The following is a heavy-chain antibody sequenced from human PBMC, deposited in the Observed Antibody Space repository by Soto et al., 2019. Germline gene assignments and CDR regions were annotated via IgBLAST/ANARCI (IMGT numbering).Heavy chain of an antibody. CDR3: AKTGEQWPICDY. V-gene: IGHV3-23*01. J-gene: IGHJ4*02. D-gene: IGHD6-19*01. Sequence: EVQLLESGGGLVQPGGSLRLSCAASGFTFSSYAMSWVHQAPGTGLEWFSAISGSGGSTYYADSVKSRFTITRDNSKNTLYLQMNSLRAEDTAVYYCAKTGEQWPICDYWGQGTLVTVSS. CDR2: ISGSGGST. CDR1: GFTFSSYA.